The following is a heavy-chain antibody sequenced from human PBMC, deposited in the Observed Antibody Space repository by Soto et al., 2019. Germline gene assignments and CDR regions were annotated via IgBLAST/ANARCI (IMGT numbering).Heavy chain of an antibody. CDR2: IVGAGGAA. D-gene: IGHD3-10*01. V-gene: IGHV3-23*01. Sequence: EVQLLESGGGLVQPGGSLRLSCTASGFPFSSFAMNWVRQAPGQGLEWVAAIVGAGGAAFYADSVKGRFSISRDNSRNTLFLQGNSLTVEDTATYYFATDHYSGWGSYWGRGTLVTVSS. J-gene: IGHJ1*01. CDR1: GFPFSSFA. CDR3: ATDHYSGWGSY.